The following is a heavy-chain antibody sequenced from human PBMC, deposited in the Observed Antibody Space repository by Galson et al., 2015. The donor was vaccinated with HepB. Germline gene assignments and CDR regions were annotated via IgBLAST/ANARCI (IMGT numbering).Heavy chain of an antibody. CDR1: GFTVSSNY. V-gene: IGHV3-66*01. CDR3: ARGGYSSGWPVDY. J-gene: IGHJ4*02. D-gene: IGHD6-19*01. Sequence: SLRLSCAASGFTVSSNYMSWVRRAPGKGLEWVSVIYSGGSTYYADSVKGRFTISRDNSKNTLYLQMNSLRAEDTAVYYCARGGYSSGWPVDYWGQGTLVTVSS. CDR2: IYSGGST.